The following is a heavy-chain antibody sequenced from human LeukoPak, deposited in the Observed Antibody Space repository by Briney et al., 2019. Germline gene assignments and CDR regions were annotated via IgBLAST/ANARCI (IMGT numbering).Heavy chain of an antibody. J-gene: IGHJ5*02. CDR3: ARDLGDCSSTSCPRWFDP. D-gene: IGHD2-2*01. CDR1: GFTFSSYA. Sequence: PGGSLRLSCAASGFTFSSYAMHWVRQAPGKGLEWVAVISYDGSNKYYADSVKGRFTISRDNSKNTLYLQMNSLRAEDTAVYYCARDLGDCSSTSCPRWFDPWGQGTLVTVSS. CDR2: ISYDGSNK. V-gene: IGHV3-30-3*01.